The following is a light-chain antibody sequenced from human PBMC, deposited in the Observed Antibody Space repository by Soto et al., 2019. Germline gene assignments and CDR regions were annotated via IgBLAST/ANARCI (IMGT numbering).Light chain of an antibody. J-gene: IGLJ1*01. V-gene: IGLV2-11*01. CDR1: SSDVGGYNF. Sequence: QFALTQPRSVSGSPGQSVTISCTGTSSDVGGYNFVTWYQQHPDKAPKLLIYAVSKRPSGVPDHFSGSKSGNTASLTISGLQAEDEADYYCCSYAGNAYVFGTGTKLTVL. CDR2: AVS. CDR3: CSYAGNAYV.